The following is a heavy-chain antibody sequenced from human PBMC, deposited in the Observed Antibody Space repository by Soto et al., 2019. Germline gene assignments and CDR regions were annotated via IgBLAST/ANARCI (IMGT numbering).Heavy chain of an antibody. D-gene: IGHD2-2*01. CDR1: GGSISTGSYY. Sequence: SETLSLTCTVSGGSISTGSYYWAWIRQRPGKGLEWIGYTYFIGSTYYNPSLTSRVTILVDTSKNQFSLHRSSVTAADTDVYYCAAYPLKEQTNWFDPWGPGTLVTVSP. V-gene: IGHV4-31*03. CDR2: TYFIGST. J-gene: IGHJ5*02. CDR3: AAYPLKEQTNWFDP.